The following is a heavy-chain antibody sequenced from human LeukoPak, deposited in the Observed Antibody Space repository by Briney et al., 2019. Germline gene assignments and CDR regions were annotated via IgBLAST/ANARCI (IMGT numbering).Heavy chain of an antibody. CDR1: GFTFSSYW. V-gene: IGHV3-74*01. CDR2: VNPDGSST. J-gene: IGHJ4*02. D-gene: IGHD2-2*02. CDR3: ARGPIPATAIPEN. Sequence: QPGGSLSLSCAASGFTFSSYWMHWVRQAPRKGLVWVSRVNPDGSSTTYADSVKGRFTISRDNAKDTLYLQMNSLRAEDTAVYYCARGPIPATAIPENWGQGTLVTVAS.